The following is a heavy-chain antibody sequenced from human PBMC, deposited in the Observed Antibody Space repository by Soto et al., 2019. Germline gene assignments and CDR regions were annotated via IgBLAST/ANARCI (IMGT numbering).Heavy chain of an antibody. CDR3: AKASGWFGEFDY. J-gene: IGHJ4*02. V-gene: IGHV3-23*01. CDR2: ISGSGGST. Sequence: EVQLLESGGGLVQPGGSLRLSCAASGFTFSSYAMSWVRQAPGKGLEWVSAISGSGGSTYYADSVKGRFTISRDNSKNSLYLQMNSLRAEDRAVYYCAKASGWFGEFDYWGQGTLVTVCS. CDR1: GFTFSSYA. D-gene: IGHD3-10*01.